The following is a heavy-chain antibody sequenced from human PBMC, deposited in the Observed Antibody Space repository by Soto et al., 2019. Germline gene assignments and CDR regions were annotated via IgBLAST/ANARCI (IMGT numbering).Heavy chain of an antibody. J-gene: IGHJ4*02. D-gene: IGHD6-19*01. CDR3: AREYSSGWYPPGGYFDY. CDR1: GGTFSGYA. V-gene: IGHV1-69*01. CDR2: IIPIFGTA. Sequence: QVQLVQSGAEVKKPGSSVKVSCKASGGTFSGYAISWVRQAPGQGLEWMGGIIPIFGTANYAQKFQGRVTITADESTSTAYMELSSLRSEDTAVYYCAREYSSGWYPPGGYFDYWGQGTLVTVSS.